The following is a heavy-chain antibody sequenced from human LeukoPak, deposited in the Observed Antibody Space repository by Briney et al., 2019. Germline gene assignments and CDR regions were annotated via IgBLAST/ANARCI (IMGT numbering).Heavy chain of an antibody. V-gene: IGHV3-74*01. CDR3: ARYLLWFGEHAFDI. CDR1: GFTFSSYW. J-gene: IGHJ3*02. Sequence: PGGSLRLSCAASGFTFSSYWMHWVRQAPGKGMVWVSRINSDGSSTSYADSVKGRFTISRDNAKNTLYLQMNSLRAEDTAVYYCARYLLWFGEHAFDIWGQGTMVTVSS. D-gene: IGHD3-10*01. CDR2: INSDGSST.